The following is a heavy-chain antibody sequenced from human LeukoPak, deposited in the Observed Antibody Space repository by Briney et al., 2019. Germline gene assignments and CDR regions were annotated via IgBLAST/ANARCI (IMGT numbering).Heavy chain of an antibody. V-gene: IGHV3-33*06. CDR2: IWYDGSNK. Sequence: PGGSLRLSCAASGFTFSSYGMHWVRQAPGKGLEWVAVIWYDGSNKYYADSVKGRFTISRDNSKNTLYLQMNSLGAEDTAVYYCAKANDYSNYGTFDYWGQGTLVTVSS. CDR3: AKANDYSNYGTFDY. D-gene: IGHD4-11*01. J-gene: IGHJ4*02. CDR1: GFTFSSYG.